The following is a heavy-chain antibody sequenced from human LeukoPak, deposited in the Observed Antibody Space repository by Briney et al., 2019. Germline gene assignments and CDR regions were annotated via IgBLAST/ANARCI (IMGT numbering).Heavy chain of an antibody. Sequence: GGSLRLSCAASGFIFSGYAMSWVRQAPGKGLEWVSSISGNGADTYYADSVKGRFTISRDNSKNTLYLQMNRLRGEDTATYYCAKDQAAVGPYYFDAWGQGTLVIVSS. D-gene: IGHD6-13*01. CDR3: AKDQAAVGPYYFDA. V-gene: IGHV3-23*01. J-gene: IGHJ4*02. CDR2: ISGNGADT. CDR1: GFIFSGYA.